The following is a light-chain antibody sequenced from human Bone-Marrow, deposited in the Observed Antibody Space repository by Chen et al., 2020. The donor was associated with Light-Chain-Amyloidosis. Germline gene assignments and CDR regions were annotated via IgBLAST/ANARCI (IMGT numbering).Light chain of an antibody. CDR1: QTISSNY. CDR2: GSS. Sequence: EIVLTQPPGTLSLSPGEGANLSCRASQTISSNYLTWYQQKFGQAPRLLIYGSSSRATGIPDRFTSSGSGTDFTLTINRLEPEDFAMYYCQQYGTSPLTFGGGTKVEIK. J-gene: IGKJ4*01. V-gene: IGKV3-20*01. CDR3: QQYGTSPLT.